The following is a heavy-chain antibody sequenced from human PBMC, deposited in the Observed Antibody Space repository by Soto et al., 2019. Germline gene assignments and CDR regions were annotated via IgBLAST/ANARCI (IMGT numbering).Heavy chain of an antibody. CDR2: IDPSDSYT. J-gene: IGHJ6*02. CDR3: ATFPPYGVYP. V-gene: IGHV5-10-1*01. D-gene: IGHD4-17*01. Sequence: GESVKISCKGSGYSFTSYWISWVRQMPGKGLEWMGRIDPSDSYTNYSPSFQGHVTISADKSISTAYLQWSSLKASDTAMYYCATFPPYGVYPWGQGTTVTVSS. CDR1: GYSFTSYW.